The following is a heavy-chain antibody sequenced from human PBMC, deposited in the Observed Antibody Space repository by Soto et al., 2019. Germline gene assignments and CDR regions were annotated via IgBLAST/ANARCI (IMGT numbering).Heavy chain of an antibody. CDR2: IWYDGSNK. V-gene: IGHV3-33*01. D-gene: IGHD2-2*01. Sequence: GGSLRLSCAASGFTFSSYGMHWVRQAPGKGLEWVAVIWYDGSNKYYADSVKGRFTISRDNSKNTLYLQMNSLRAEDTAVYYCARDGPNPDYQLRSAPDYWGQGTLVSVSS. J-gene: IGHJ4*02. CDR3: ARDGPNPDYQLRSAPDY. CDR1: GFTFSSYG.